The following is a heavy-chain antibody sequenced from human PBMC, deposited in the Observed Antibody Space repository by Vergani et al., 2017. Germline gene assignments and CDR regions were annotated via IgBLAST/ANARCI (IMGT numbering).Heavy chain of an antibody. V-gene: IGHV3-53*01. Sequence: EVQLVESGGGLIQPGGSLRLSCAASGFTVSSNYMSWVRQAPGKGLEWVSVIYSGGSTYYADSVKGRFTISRDNSKNTLYLQMNSLRAEDTAVYYCAKVPWQWLQGGYYFDYWGQGTLVTVSS. CDR2: IYSGGST. CDR1: GFTVSSNY. J-gene: IGHJ4*02. CDR3: AKVPWQWLQGGYYFDY. D-gene: IGHD6-19*01.